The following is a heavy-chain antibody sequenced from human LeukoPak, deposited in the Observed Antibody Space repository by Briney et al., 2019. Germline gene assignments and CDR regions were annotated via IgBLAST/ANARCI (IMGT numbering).Heavy chain of an antibody. V-gene: IGHV3-21*01. CDR2: ISSSSSYI. J-gene: IGHJ4*02. D-gene: IGHD6-13*01. CDR1: GFTFSSYS. Sequence: GGSLRLSCAAPGFTFSSYSMNWVRQAPGKGLEWVSSISSSSSYIYYADSVKGRFTISRDNAKNSLYLQMNSLRAEDTAVCYCASSHIAAADTHRYWGQGTLVTVSS. CDR3: ASSHIAAADTHRY.